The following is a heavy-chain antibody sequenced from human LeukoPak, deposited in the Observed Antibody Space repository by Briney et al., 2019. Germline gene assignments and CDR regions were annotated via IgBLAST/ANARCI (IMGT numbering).Heavy chain of an antibody. Sequence: PGGSLRLSCAASGFTFSSYAMHWVRQAPGKGLEWVAVISYDGSNKYYADSVKGRFTISRDNSKNTLYLQMNSLRAEDTAVYYCARDLVWDWGQGTLVTVSS. CDR2: ISYDGSNK. CDR3: ARDLVWD. D-gene: IGHD3/OR15-3a*01. J-gene: IGHJ4*02. V-gene: IGHV3-30-3*01. CDR1: GFTFSSYA.